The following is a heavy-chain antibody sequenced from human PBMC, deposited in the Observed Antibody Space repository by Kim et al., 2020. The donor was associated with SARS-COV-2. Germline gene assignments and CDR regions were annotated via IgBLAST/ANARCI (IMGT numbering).Heavy chain of an antibody. CDR1: GFTFSNYW. Sequence: GGSLRLSCAASGFTFSNYWMFWVRQVPGKRLEWISLASLDGKRTNYADSVKGRFTMSRDNGRNTVTLQMNSLRDDDTALYFCARLSGTYLDHWGHGSLVT. CDR2: ASLDGKRT. CDR3: ARLSGTYLDH. D-gene: IGHD1-26*01. J-gene: IGHJ4*03. V-gene: IGHV3-74*01.